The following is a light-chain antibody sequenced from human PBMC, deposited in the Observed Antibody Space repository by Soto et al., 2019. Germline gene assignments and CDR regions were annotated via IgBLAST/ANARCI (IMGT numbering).Light chain of an antibody. Sequence: QSVLTQPPSASGSPGQSVTISCTGTKNDIGVYDFVSWYQHHPGKAPRLIIYEVVQRPSGVPDRFSGSKSGNTASLTVSGLQAADEADYYCSSYTSYSSYVFGSGTKCTVL. CDR2: EVV. CDR1: KNDIGVYDF. V-gene: IGLV2-8*01. CDR3: SSYTSYSSYV. J-gene: IGLJ1*01.